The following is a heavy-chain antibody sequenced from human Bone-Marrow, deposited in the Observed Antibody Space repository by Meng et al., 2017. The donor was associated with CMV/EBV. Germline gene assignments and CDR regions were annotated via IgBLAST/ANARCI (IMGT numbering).Heavy chain of an antibody. CDR2: IHYDGSHK. CDR1: GFTFSSYG. V-gene: IGHV3-30*02. J-gene: IGHJ4*02. D-gene: IGHD3-10*01. CDR3: AKVQNYYGAGSYYKGLAY. Sequence: GGSLRLSCAASGFTFSSYGMHWVRQAPGKGLEWVAFIHYDGSHKDYADSVKGRLTISRDNSRNMLFLQMNSLRPEDTAVYYCAKVQNYYGAGSYYKGLAYWGQGKLVTVSS.